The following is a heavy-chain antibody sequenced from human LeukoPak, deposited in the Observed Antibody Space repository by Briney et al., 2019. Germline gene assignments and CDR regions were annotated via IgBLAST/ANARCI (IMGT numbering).Heavy chain of an antibody. CDR2: IYYSGST. CDR3: ARVEQQLATFDY. J-gene: IGHJ4*02. CDR1: GGFISSGGYY. Sequence: SETLSLTCTVSGGFISSGGYYWSWIRQHPGKGLEWIGYIYYSGSTYYNPSLKSRVTISVDTSKNQFSLKLSSVTAADTAVYYCARVEQQLATFDYWGQGTLVTVSS. V-gene: IGHV4-31*03. D-gene: IGHD6-13*01.